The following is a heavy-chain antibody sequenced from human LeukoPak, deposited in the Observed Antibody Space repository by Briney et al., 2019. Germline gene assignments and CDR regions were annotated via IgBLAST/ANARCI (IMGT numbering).Heavy chain of an antibody. V-gene: IGHV3-7*01. CDR1: GFTFSNYW. Sequence: QTGGSLRLSCAASGFTFSNYWMSWVRQAPGKGLEWVANMKRDGSEKNFLDSVKGRFTISRDNAKNSLYLQMNSLRAEDTAVYYCTRENVESNGMDVWGQGTTVTVSS. CDR3: TRENVESNGMDV. J-gene: IGHJ6*02. CDR2: MKRDGSEK. D-gene: IGHD1-1*01.